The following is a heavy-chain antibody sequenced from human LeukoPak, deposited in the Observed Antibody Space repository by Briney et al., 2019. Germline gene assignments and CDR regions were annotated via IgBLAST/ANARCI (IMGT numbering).Heavy chain of an antibody. CDR2: INHSGST. D-gene: IGHD4-17*01. CDR1: GGSFSGYY. V-gene: IGHV4-34*01. Sequence: SETLSLTCAVYGGSFSGYYWSWIRQPPGKGLEWIGEINHSGSTNYNPSLKSRVTISVDTSKNQFSLKLSSVTAADTAVYYCARGSSGYGSFDYWGQGTLVTASS. J-gene: IGHJ4*02. CDR3: ARGSSGYGSFDY.